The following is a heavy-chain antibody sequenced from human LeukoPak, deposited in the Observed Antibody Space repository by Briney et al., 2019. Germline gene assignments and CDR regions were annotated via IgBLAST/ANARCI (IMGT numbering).Heavy chain of an antibody. D-gene: IGHD3-22*01. CDR3: ARQDYYDSSGYSYFDY. Sequence: GESLKISCKGSGYSFASYWIGWVRQMPGKGLEWMGIIYPGDSDTRYSPSFQGQVTISADKSISTAYLQWSSLKASDTAMYYCARQDYYDSSGYSYFDYWGQGTLVTVSS. J-gene: IGHJ4*02. CDR2: IYPGDSDT. V-gene: IGHV5-51*01. CDR1: GYSFASYW.